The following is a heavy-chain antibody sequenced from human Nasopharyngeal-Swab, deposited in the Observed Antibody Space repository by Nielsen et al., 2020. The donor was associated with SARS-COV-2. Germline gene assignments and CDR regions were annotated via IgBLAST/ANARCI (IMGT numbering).Heavy chain of an antibody. D-gene: IGHD3-10*01. CDR2: ISGSGGST. V-gene: IGHV3-23*01. CDR1: GFTFTSYA. CDR3: AKSRVWFGELIRYFDY. Sequence: GGSLRLSCAASGFTFTSYAISWVRKAPGKGLEWVPAISGSGGSTYYADSVKGRFTISRDNSKNTLYLQMNSLRAEDTAVYYCAKSRVWFGELIRYFDYWGQGTLVAVSS. J-gene: IGHJ4*02.